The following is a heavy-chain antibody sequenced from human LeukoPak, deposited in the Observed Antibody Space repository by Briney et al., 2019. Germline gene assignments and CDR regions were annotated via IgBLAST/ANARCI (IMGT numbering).Heavy chain of an antibody. Sequence: PSETLSLTCTVSGGSVSSGSYYWSWIRPPPGKGLEWIGYIYYSGSTNYNPSLKSRVTISVDTSKNQFSLKLSSVTAADTAVYYCARVNSGVFGESFDPWGQGTLVTVSS. J-gene: IGHJ5*02. CDR3: ARVNSGVFGESFDP. V-gene: IGHV4-61*01. D-gene: IGHD3-10*02. CDR2: IYYSGST. CDR1: GGSVSSGSYY.